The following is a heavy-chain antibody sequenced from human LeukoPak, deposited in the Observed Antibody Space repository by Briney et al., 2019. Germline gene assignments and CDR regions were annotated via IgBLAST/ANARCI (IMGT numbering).Heavy chain of an antibody. CDR2: IYSGGST. CDR1: GFTVSSNY. J-gene: IGHJ4*02. Sequence: GGSLRLSCAASGFTVSSNYMSWVRQAPGKGLEWVSVIYSGGSTYYADSVKGRFTISRDNSKNTLYLQMNSLRAEDTAVCYCARSGDYSIFDYWGQGTLVTVSS. V-gene: IGHV3-66*01. CDR3: ARSGDYSIFDY. D-gene: IGHD4-17*01.